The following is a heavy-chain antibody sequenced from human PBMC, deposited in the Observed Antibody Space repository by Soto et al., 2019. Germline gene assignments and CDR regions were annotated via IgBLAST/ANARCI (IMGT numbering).Heavy chain of an antibody. J-gene: IGHJ4*02. CDR1: GYSISSGYY. CDR3: ARDCVATIAAALDY. D-gene: IGHD6-13*01. V-gene: IGHV4-38-2*02. CDR2: IYHSGST. Sequence: QVQLQESGPGLVKPSETLSLTCAVSGYSISSGYYWGWIRQPPGKGLEWIGSIYHSGSTYYNPSLKSRVTISVDTSKNQFSLKLSSVTAADTAVYYCARDCVATIAAALDYWGQGTLVTVSS.